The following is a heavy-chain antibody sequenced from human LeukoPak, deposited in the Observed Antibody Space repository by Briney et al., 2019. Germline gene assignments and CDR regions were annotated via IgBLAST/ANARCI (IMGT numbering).Heavy chain of an antibody. CDR1: GFTFDDYG. Sequence: PGGSLRLSCAASGFTFDDYGMSWVRQAPGKGLEWVSRINWNGGSTGYADSVKGRFTISRDNAKNSLYLQMNSLRAEDTALYYCARDQGRYCSGGSCYKPSLPANWGQGTLVTVSS. J-gene: IGHJ4*02. CDR2: INWNGGST. V-gene: IGHV3-20*04. CDR3: ARDQGRYCSGGSCYKPSLPAN. D-gene: IGHD2-15*01.